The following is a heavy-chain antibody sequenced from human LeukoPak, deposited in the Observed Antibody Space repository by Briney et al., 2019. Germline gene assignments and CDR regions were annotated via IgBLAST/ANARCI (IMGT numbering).Heavy chain of an antibody. V-gene: IGHV4-39*01. CDR2: IYYSGST. CDR3: ARGMNYGFIDY. CDR1: GGSISSSSYY. D-gene: IGHD1-7*01. J-gene: IGHJ4*02. Sequence: SETLSLTCTVSGGSISSSSYYWGWIRQPPGKGLEWIGSIYYSGSTYYNPSLKSRVTISVDTSKNQFSLKLSSVTAADTAVYYCARGMNYGFIDYWGQGTLVTVSS.